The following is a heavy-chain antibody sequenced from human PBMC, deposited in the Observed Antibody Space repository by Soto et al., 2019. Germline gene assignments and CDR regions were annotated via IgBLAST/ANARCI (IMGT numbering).Heavy chain of an antibody. Sequence: VQLVESGGGVVQPGRSLRLSCAASGFTFSSYAMHWVRQAPGKGLEWVAVISYDGSNKYYADSVKGRFTISRDNSKNTLYLQMNSLRAEDTAVYYCARDKPAAAGTPYYYYGMDVWGQGTTVTVSS. CDR1: GFTFSSYA. J-gene: IGHJ6*02. D-gene: IGHD6-13*01. CDR2: ISYDGSNK. CDR3: ARDKPAAAGTPYYYYGMDV. V-gene: IGHV3-30-3*01.